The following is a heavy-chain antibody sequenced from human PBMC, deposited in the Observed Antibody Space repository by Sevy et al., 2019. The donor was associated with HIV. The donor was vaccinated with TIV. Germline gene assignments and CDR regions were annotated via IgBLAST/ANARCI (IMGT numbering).Heavy chain of an antibody. CDR3: ARHGDSGSYSNYFDY. J-gene: IGHJ4*02. V-gene: IGHV4-59*08. Sequence: SETLSLTCTVSGGSISSYYWSRIRQPPGKGLEWIGYIYYSGSTNYNPSLKSRVTISVDTSKNQFSLKLSSVTAADTAVYYCARHGDSGSYSNYFDYWGQGTLVTVSS. D-gene: IGHD1-26*01. CDR2: IYYSGST. CDR1: GGSISSYY.